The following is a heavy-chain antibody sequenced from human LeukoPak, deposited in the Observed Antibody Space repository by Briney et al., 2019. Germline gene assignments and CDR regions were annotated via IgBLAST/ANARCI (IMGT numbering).Heavy chain of an antibody. CDR1: GFTFSSYA. CDR3: AKDTAVAPLYYFDY. D-gene: IGHD6-19*01. V-gene: IGHV3-23*01. CDR2: ISGSGGST. Sequence: GGSLRLSCAASGFTFSSYAMSWVRQAPGKGLEWVSAISGSGGSTYYADSVKGRFTISRDNSENMLYLQMNSLRAEDTAVYYCAKDTAVAPLYYFDYWGQGTLVTVSS. J-gene: IGHJ4*02.